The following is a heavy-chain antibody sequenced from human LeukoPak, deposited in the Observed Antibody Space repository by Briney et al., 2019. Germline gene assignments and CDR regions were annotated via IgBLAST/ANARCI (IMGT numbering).Heavy chain of an antibody. CDR2: IYYSGST. V-gene: IGHV4-59*01. D-gene: IGHD1-26*01. J-gene: IGHJ6*03. CDR1: GGSISSYY. CDR3: ARGGIVGATGGDYYYYYMDV. Sequence: SETLSLTCTVSGGSISSYYWSWIRQPPGKGLEWIGYIYYSGSTNYNPSLKSRVIISVDTSKNQFSLRLSSVTAADTAVYYCARGGIVGATGGDYYYYYMDVWGKGTTVTVSS.